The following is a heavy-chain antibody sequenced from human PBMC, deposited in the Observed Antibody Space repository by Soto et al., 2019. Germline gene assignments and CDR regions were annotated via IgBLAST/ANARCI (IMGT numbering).Heavy chain of an antibody. CDR2: MNPNSGNT. Sequence: ASVKVSCKASGYTFTSYAMHWVRQATGQGLEWMGWMNPNSGNTGYAQKFQGRVTMTRNTSISTAYMELSSLRSEDTAVYYCARSAMRFGELFRRFYYYCGMDVWGQWTTVTV. CDR3: ARSAMRFGELFRRFYYYCGMDV. D-gene: IGHD3-10*01. CDR1: GYTFTSYA. J-gene: IGHJ6*02. V-gene: IGHV1-8*02.